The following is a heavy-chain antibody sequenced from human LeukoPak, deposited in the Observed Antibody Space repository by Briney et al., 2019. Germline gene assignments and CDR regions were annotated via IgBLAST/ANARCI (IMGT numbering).Heavy chain of an antibody. CDR1: GGTFSSYA. V-gene: IGHV1-69*05. D-gene: IGHD2-2*01. Sequence: SSVKVSCKASGGTFSSYAISWVRQAPGQGLEWMGRIIPIFGTANYAQKFQGRVTITTDESTSTAYMELSSLRSEDTAVYYCAQGYCSSTSCQMGWFDPWGQGTLVTVSA. J-gene: IGHJ5*02. CDR2: IIPIFGTA. CDR3: AQGYCSSTSCQMGWFDP.